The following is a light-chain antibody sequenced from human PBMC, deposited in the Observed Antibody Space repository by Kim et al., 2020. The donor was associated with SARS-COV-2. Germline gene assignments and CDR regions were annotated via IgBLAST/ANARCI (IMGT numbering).Light chain of an antibody. CDR1: QTVTSNY. V-gene: IGKV3-20*01. Sequence: SPRERATLSCRASQTVTSNYLAWYQQKPGQAPRLLIYGASSRATGIPDRFSGSGSGTDFTLTISRLEPEDFAVYYCQQYGSSPATFGQGTKVEIK. CDR2: GAS. CDR3: QQYGSSPAT. J-gene: IGKJ1*01.